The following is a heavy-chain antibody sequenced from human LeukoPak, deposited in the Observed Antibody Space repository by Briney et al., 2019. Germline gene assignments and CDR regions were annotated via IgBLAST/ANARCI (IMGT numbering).Heavy chain of an antibody. J-gene: IGHJ4*02. Sequence: SETLSLTCTASGGSISSYYWSWIRQPPGKGLEWIGYIYYSGSTNYNPSLKTRVTISVDTSKNQFSLKLSSVTAADTAVYYCARDPNLYGSGAFDYWGQGTLVIVSA. D-gene: IGHD3-10*01. CDR3: ARDPNLYGSGAFDY. CDR2: IYYSGST. CDR1: GGSISSYY. V-gene: IGHV4-59*12.